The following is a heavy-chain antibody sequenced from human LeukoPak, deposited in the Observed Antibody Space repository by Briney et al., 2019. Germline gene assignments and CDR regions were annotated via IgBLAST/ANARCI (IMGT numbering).Heavy chain of an antibody. CDR2: IFYSGST. CDR1: GGSIGSSSYF. J-gene: IGHJ4*02. V-gene: IGHV4-39*01. CDR3: ARRGITYGSSFFDF. D-gene: IGHD2-2*01. Sequence: PSETLSLTCSVSGGSIGSSSYFWGWIRQPPGKGLEWIGHIFYSGSTYYNPSLKSRVTISVDTSKNQFSLHLNSVTAADTATYYCARRGITYGSSFFDFWGQGTLVTVSS.